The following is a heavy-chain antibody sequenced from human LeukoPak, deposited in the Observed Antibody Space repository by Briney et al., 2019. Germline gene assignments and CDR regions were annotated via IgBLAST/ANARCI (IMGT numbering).Heavy chain of an antibody. CDR1: GFTVSSNY. Sequence: GGSLRLSCAASGFTVSSNYMSWVRQAPGKGLEWVSVIYSGGSTYYADPVKGRFTISRDKSKNTLYLQMNSLRAEDTAVYYCAKDLDSSSWYEEGNFDYWGQGTLVTVSS. CDR3: AKDLDSSSWYEEGNFDY. CDR2: IYSGGST. D-gene: IGHD6-13*01. J-gene: IGHJ4*02. V-gene: IGHV3-53*01.